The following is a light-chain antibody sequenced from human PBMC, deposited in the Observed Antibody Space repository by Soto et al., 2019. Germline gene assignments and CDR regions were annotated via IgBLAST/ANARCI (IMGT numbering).Light chain of an antibody. V-gene: IGKV3-11*01. CDR1: QSVSGY. CDR3: QRYNTWPYT. CDR2: DAS. Sequence: EIVLTQSPATLSLSPGNRATLSCRASQSVSGYLAWYQQKPGQAPRLLIYDASKRATGIPARFSGSGSGTDFTLTITSLEPEDFAVYYCQRYNTWPYTFGQGTKVEIK. J-gene: IGKJ2*01.